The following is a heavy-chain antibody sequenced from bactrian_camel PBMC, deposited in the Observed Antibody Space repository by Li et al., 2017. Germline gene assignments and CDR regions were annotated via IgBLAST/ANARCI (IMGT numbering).Heavy chain of an antibody. D-gene: IGHD2*01. CDR2: ITSPDSST. CDR1: GYTAKTCS. J-gene: IGHJ4*01. CDR3: NVGLCGTWPPGQDNY. Sequence: QLVESGGGSVQAGGSLRLSCAASGYTAKTCSWNWYRQVQGKGLEWVSAITSPDSSTYYADSVKGRFTISRDNAENTLYLQMNSLKPEDTATYFCNVGLCGTWPPGQDNYWGHGTQVTVS. V-gene: IGHV3S25*01.